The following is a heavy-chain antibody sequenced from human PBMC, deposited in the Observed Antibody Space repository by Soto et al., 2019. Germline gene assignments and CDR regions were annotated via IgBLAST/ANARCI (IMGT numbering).Heavy chain of an antibody. J-gene: IGHJ6*03. CDR3: ARARPMVRGVITMYYYYMDV. CDR1: GGSFSGYY. D-gene: IGHD3-10*01. Sequence: PSETLCLTCAVYGGSFSGYYWSGIRQPPGKGLEWIGEINHSGSTNYNPSLKSRVTISVDTSKNQFSLKLSSVTAADTAVYYCARARPMVRGVITMYYYYMDVWGKGTTVTAP. V-gene: IGHV4-34*01. CDR2: INHSGST.